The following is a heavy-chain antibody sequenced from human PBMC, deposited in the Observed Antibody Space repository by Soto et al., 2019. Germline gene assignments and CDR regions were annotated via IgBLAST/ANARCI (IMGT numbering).Heavy chain of an antibody. CDR3: ARDETVLGFDY. Sequence: SETLSLTCTVSGGSITNCYWAWIRQPAGKGLEWIGRIYTSGSTNYNPSLKSRVTMSVDTSKNQFSLKLGSVTAADTAVYYCARDETVLGFDYWGQGTLVTVSS. D-gene: IGHD2-15*01. J-gene: IGHJ4*02. CDR2: IYTSGST. V-gene: IGHV4-4*07. CDR1: GGSITNCY.